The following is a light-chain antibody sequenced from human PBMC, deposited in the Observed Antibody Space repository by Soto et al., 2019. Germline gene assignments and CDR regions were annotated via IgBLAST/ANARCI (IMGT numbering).Light chain of an antibody. CDR1: SSDVGGYNY. V-gene: IGLV2-14*01. Sequence: QSVLTQPASVSGSPGQSITISCTGTSSDVGGYNYVSWYQQPPGKAPKLIIYEVSNRPSGVSNRFSGSKSGNTASLTISGLQAEDEADYFCSSYSSSSTFYVFGAGTKVTVL. CDR3: SSYSSSSTFYV. CDR2: EVS. J-gene: IGLJ1*01.